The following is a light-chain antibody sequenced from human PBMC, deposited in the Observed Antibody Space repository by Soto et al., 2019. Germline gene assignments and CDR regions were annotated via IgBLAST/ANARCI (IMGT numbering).Light chain of an antibody. CDR1: QSVGRNY. J-gene: IGKJ5*01. CDR2: GAS. CDR3: QQYATSPIT. V-gene: IGKV3-20*01. Sequence: ENVFTQSPGTLSLSPGERATLSCRDSQSVGRNYLAWFQQKSGQAPRLVIYGASSRAAGIPDRLSGSGSGTDFTLTISRLEPEDFAVYYCQQYATSPITFGQGTRLEIK.